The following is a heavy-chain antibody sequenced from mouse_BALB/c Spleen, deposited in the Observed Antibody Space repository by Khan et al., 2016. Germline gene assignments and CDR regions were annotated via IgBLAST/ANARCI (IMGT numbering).Heavy chain of an antibody. Sequence: EVELVESGGGLVQPGGSLKLSCAASGFSFSSYTMSWVRQTPEKRLEWVAYMSTGGGSAYYPDTFQGRFTISRDDAKNTLYLQMSSLMSEDTAMYYCSRHEGTEFAYWGQGTLVTVSA. D-gene: IGHD3-3*01. CDR3: SRHEGTEFAY. V-gene: IGHV5-12-2*01. CDR1: GFSFSSYT. J-gene: IGHJ3*01. CDR2: MSTGGGSA.